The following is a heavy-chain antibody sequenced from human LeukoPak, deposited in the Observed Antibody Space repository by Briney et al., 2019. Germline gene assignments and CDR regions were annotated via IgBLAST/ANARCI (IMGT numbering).Heavy chain of an antibody. V-gene: IGHV3-74*03. CDR2: TRGDGRAT. J-gene: IGHJ4*02. D-gene: IGHD6-19*01. CDR1: GFIFTDYW. CDR3: AGFHFPQEHDRAWYEDH. Sequence: LGGSMRLSCAASGFIFTDYWIHGVRQAPGEELVWVARTRGDGRATTYADSVKGRFTISRDNAMNTVFLQMKSLRADDTGTYYCAGFHFPQEHDRAWYEDHWGQGALVTVS.